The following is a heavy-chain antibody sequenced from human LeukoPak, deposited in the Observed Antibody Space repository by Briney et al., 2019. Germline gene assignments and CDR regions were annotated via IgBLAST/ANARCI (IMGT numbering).Heavy chain of an antibody. CDR2: IWYDGSNK. D-gene: IGHD2-15*01. CDR1: GFTFRSYG. J-gene: IGHJ4*02. CDR3: ARVSCSGGSCYSGY. V-gene: IGHV3-33*01. Sequence: GRSLRLSCAASGFTFRSYGMHWVRQAPGKGLEWVAVIWYDGSNKYYADSVKGRFAISRDNSKNTLYLQMNSLRAEDTAVYYCARVSCSGGSCYSGYWGQGTLVTVSS.